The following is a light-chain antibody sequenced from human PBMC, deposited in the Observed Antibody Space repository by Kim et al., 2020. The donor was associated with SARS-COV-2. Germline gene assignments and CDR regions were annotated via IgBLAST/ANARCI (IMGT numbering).Light chain of an antibody. Sequence: ATLALSPGERATLSCRASQAVSSYVAWYQQKPGQPPRLLIFEASSRATGIPARFSGSGSGTDFTLTISSLEPEDFAVYYCQHRSNFGGGTKVDIK. CDR1: QAVSSY. V-gene: IGKV3-11*01. CDR2: EAS. J-gene: IGKJ4*01. CDR3: QHRSN.